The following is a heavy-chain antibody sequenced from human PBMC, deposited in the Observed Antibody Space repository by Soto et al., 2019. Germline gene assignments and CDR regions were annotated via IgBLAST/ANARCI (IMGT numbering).Heavy chain of an antibody. CDR2: ISWDGSDT. CDR1: GFTFYDYT. CDR3: AKEYGASGHDCNPNYYYGMDV. Sequence: GGSLRLSCAASGFTFYDYTMHWVRQVPGKGLEWVSLISWDGSDTYYADSVKGRFTISRDNSKKSLYLQMNSLRADDTALYYCAKEYGASGHDCNPNYYYGMDVRGQGTTVTVSS. D-gene: IGHD5-12*01. J-gene: IGHJ6*02. V-gene: IGHV3-43*01.